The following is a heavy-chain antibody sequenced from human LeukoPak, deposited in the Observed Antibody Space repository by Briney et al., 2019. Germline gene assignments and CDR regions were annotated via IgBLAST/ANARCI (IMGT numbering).Heavy chain of an antibody. J-gene: IGHJ3*01. Sequence: GGSLRLSCAASGFTFSTYSMNWVRQAPGKGLEWVSSIATSSDYIYYAGSLKGRFTISRDNAKNSLYLHMNSLRPDDTAVYYCARGRSITILRGVAISDGFDVWGQGTKVTVS. D-gene: IGHD3-10*01. CDR2: IATSSDYI. V-gene: IGHV3-21*06. CDR3: ARGRSITILRGVAISDGFDV. CDR1: GFTFSTYS.